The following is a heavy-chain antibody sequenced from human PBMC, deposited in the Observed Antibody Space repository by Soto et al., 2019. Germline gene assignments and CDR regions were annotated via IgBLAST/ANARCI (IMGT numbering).Heavy chain of an antibody. V-gene: IGHV1-69*13. Sequence: GAAVNVSCKASGGTFSSYAISWVRQAPGQGLEWMGGIIPIFGTANYAQKFQGRVTITADESTSTAYMELSSLRSEDTAVYYCATYSGPYYYGMDVWGQGTTVTVSS. D-gene: IGHD3-10*01. CDR3: ATYSGPYYYGMDV. CDR1: GGTFSSYA. CDR2: IIPIFGTA. J-gene: IGHJ6*02.